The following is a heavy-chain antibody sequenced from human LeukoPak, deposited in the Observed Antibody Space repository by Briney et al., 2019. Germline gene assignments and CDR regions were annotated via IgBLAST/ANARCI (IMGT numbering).Heavy chain of an antibody. CDR1: GYSISSGYY. CDR3: ARHRRGVHTYYDILTGYSTHDY. CDR2: IYHSGST. J-gene: IGHJ4*02. Sequence: SETLSLTCAVSGYSISSGYYWGWIRQPPGKGLEWIGSIYHSGSTYYNPSLKSRVTISVDTSKSQFSLKLSSVTAADTAVYYCARHRRGVHTYYDILTGYSTHDYWGQGTLVTVSS. D-gene: IGHD3-9*01. V-gene: IGHV4-38-2*01.